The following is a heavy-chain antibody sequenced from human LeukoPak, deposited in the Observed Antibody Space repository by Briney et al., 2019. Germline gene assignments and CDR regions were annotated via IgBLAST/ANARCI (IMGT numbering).Heavy chain of an antibody. CDR2: INPSGDT. CDR3: ARGFSTGWYFDP. V-gene: IGHV4-61*02. D-gene: IGHD6-19*01. CDR1: GASVSSGGYY. Sequence: PSQTLSLTCSVSGASVSSGGYYWSWIRQPAGKEMEWIGRINPSGDTNYNPSLKSRFTMSIQTSKNQLFLNLISVTAADTALYYCARGFSTGWYFDPWGRGTQVTVSS. J-gene: IGHJ2*01.